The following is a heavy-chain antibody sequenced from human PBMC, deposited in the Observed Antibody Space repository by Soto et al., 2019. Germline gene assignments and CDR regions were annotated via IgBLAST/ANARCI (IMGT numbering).Heavy chain of an antibody. Sequence: EVQLVESGGGLVKPGGSLSLSCAAPGFTFISYSMNWVRQAPGKGLKWVSSISSSSSYINYADSVKGRFTISRDNAKNSLYLQMNSLRAEDTAVYYCARDSSSSGRDYYYYGMDVWGQGTTVTVSS. D-gene: IGHD6-6*01. CDR2: ISSSSSYI. CDR3: ARDSSSSGRDYYYYGMDV. V-gene: IGHV3-21*01. J-gene: IGHJ6*02. CDR1: GFTFISYS.